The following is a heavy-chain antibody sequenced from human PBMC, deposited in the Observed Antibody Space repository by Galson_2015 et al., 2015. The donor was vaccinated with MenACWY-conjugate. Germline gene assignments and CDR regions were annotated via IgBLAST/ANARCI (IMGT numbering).Heavy chain of an antibody. D-gene: IGHD3-3*02. Sequence: ATLSLPCPVSGGSINSYYWSWIRPPPGKGLEWIGYMYYSGSANYNPSLKSRVTISVDTSKNTFSLTMTSVTAADTAVYYCARGVNLASMAGYWGQGTLVTVSS. V-gene: IGHV4-59*01. CDR2: MYYSGSA. J-gene: IGHJ4*02. CDR3: ARGVNLASMAGY. CDR1: GGSINSYY.